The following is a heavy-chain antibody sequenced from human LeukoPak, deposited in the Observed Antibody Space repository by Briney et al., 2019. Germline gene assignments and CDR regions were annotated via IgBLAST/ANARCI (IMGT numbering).Heavy chain of an antibody. CDR3: ARVGTVTTDDAFDI. Sequence: SSETLSLTCTVSGGSISSYYWSWIRQPPGKGLEWIGYIYYSGSTNYNPSLKSRVTISVDTSKNQFSLKLSSVTAADTAVYYCARVGTVTTDDAFDIWGQGTMVTVSS. V-gene: IGHV4-59*01. CDR2: IYYSGST. J-gene: IGHJ3*02. CDR1: GGSISSYY. D-gene: IGHD4-17*01.